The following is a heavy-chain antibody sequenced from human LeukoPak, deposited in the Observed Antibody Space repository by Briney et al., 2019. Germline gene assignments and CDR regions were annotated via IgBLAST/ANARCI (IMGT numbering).Heavy chain of an antibody. V-gene: IGHV3-30*18. J-gene: IGHJ4*02. CDR2: IPYDGITN. Sequence: GGSLRLSCSASGFNFTNYGMHWVRQAPGKGLEWVAVIPYDGITNYYADSVKGRFTVSRDNSENALYLQMNSLRPDDTAVYYCAKKAAPVSAIRAGFDYWGQGTLVTVSS. CDR3: AKKAAPVSAIRAGFDY. D-gene: IGHD2-21*01. CDR1: GFNFTNYG.